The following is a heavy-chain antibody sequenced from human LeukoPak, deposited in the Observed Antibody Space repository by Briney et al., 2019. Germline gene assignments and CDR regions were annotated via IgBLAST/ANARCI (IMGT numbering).Heavy chain of an antibody. V-gene: IGHV3-53*01. D-gene: IGHD1-20*01. CDR1: GFTVSINY. Sequence: PGGSLRLSCAASGFTVSINYMSWVRQAPGKGLEWVSLIYSGGSTHYADSVKGRFTLSRDNSENTLYLQMNSLRAEDTAVYYCARAEKDRYNWHVDYWGQGTLVTVSS. CDR2: IYSGGST. CDR3: ARAEKDRYNWHVDY. J-gene: IGHJ4*02.